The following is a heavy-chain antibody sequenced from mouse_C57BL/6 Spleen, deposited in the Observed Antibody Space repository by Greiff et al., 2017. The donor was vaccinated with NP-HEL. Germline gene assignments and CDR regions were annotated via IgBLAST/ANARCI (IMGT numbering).Heavy chain of an antibody. CDR3: AREDDGFAY. J-gene: IGHJ3*01. D-gene: IGHD2-12*01. CDR1: GFTFSSYA. CDR2: ISDGGSYT. V-gene: IGHV5-4*01. Sequence: EVHLVESGGGLVKPGGSLKLSCAASGFTFSSYAMSWVRQTPEKRLEWVATISDGGSYTYYPDNVKGRFTISRDNAKNNLYLQMSHLKSEDTAMYYCAREDDGFAYWGQGTLVTVSA.